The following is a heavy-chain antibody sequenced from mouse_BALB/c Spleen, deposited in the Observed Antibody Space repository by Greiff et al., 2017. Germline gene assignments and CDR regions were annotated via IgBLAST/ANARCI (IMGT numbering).Heavy chain of an antibody. J-gene: IGHJ3*01. CDR2: ISSGGSYT. CDR1: GFTFSSYA. Sequence: EVQLQESGGGLVKPGGSLKLSCAASGFTFSSYAMSWVRQSPEKRLEWVAEISSGGSYTYSPDTVTGRFTISRDNAKNTLYLEMSSLRSEDTAMYYCARAEDYYAYWGQGTLVTVSA. D-gene: IGHD1-1*01. V-gene: IGHV5-9-4*01. CDR3: ARAEDYYAY.